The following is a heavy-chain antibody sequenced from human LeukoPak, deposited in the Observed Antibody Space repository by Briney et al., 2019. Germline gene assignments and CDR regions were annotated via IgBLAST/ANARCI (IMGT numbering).Heavy chain of an antibody. CDR1: GFTFSSYW. J-gene: IGHJ4*02. CDR3: ARAPATVIHTFDY. D-gene: IGHD4-17*01. CDR2: ISYDGSNK. Sequence: GGSLRLSCVASGFTFSSYWMHWVRQAPGKGLEWVAVISYDGSNKYYADSVKGRFTIFRDNSKNTLYLQMNSLRAEDTAVYYCARAPATVIHTFDYWGQGTLVTVSS. V-gene: IGHV3-30-3*01.